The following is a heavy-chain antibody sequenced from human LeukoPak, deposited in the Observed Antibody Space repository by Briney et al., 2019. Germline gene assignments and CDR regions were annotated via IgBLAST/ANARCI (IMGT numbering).Heavy chain of an antibody. V-gene: IGHV3-7*02. CDR2: IKGDGSEK. CDR1: GFRLSDYW. D-gene: IGHD6-19*01. Sequence: PGGSLRLSCAASGFRLSDYWMRWVRQAPGKGLEWVADIKGDGSEKYYVDSVKGRFTISRDNAKNSLSLQMDSLRADDTAVYYCARSSDRAFDIWGQGTMVTVS. J-gene: IGHJ3*02. CDR3: ARSSDRAFDI.